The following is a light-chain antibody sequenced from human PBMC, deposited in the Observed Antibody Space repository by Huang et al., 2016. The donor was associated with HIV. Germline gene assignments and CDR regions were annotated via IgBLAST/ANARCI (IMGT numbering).Light chain of an antibody. CDR3: QQYNNWPPWT. CDR1: QSVSSN. V-gene: IGKV3-15*01. J-gene: IGKJ1*01. CDR2: GAS. Sequence: EIVMTQSPATLSVSPGERATFSCRASQSVSSNLAWYQQNPGQAPRLLIYGASTRATGSPARVSGSGSGTEFTLTISSLQSEDFAVYYCQQYNNWPPWTFGQGTKVEIK.